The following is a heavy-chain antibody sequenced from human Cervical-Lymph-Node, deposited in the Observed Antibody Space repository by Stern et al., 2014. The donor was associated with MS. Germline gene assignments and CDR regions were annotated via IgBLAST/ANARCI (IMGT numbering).Heavy chain of an antibody. Sequence: QVQLVESGGGVVQPGRSLRLSCAASGFTFSSFAMRWVRQAPGKGLEWVALISYDGSYKYYADSVKGRFTISRDNSKNTLYLQMNSLRAEDTAVYYCARDPITMKVVVKTPYFQRWGQGTLVTVSS. V-gene: IGHV3-30*04. J-gene: IGHJ1*01. CDR2: ISYDGSYK. CDR3: ARDPITMKVVVKTPYFQR. CDR1: GFTFSSFA. D-gene: IGHD3-22*01.